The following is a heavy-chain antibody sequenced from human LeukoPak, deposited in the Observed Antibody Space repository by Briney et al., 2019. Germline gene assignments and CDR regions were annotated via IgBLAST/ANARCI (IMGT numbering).Heavy chain of an antibody. D-gene: IGHD5-12*01. CDR3: AKNRWGSVATLDP. J-gene: IGHJ5*02. CDR2: IYADGKT. CDR1: GFIVNTNY. V-gene: IGHV3-53*01. Sequence: GGSLRLSCAASGFIVNTNYMSWVRQAPGGGLEWVSFIYADGKTYYADSVKGRFTISREKSKNEVCLQMNSVRPEDTAVYYCAKNRWGSVATLDPWGQGTVVTVSS.